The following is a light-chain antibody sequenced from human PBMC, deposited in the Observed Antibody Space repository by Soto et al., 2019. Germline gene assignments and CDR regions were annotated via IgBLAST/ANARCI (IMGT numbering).Light chain of an antibody. CDR3: TSYTSTNILRCV. V-gene: IGLV2-14*03. CDR1: SSDVGGEDF. CDR2: DVS. Sequence: QSVLTQPASVSGSPGQSITISCTGTSSDVGGEDFVSWYQRHPGKAPQLIIYDVSHRPSGVSNRFSGSKSGNTASVTISGLQAEDEADYFCTSYTSTNILRCVFGTGTKVTVL. J-gene: IGLJ1*01.